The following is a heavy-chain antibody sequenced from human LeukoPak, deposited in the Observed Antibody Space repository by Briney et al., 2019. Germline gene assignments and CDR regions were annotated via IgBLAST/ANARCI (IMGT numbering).Heavy chain of an antibody. CDR1: GFTFTSSA. J-gene: IGHJ4*02. D-gene: IGHD2-2*01. CDR3: AAVRYCSSTSCSRHPIFDY. V-gene: IGHV1-58*02. Sequence: SVKVSCKASGFTFTSSAMQWVRQARGQRLEWIGWLVVGSGNTNYAQKFQERVTITRDMSTSTAYMELSSLRSEDTAVYYCAAVRYCSSTSCSRHPIFDYWGQGTLVTVSS. CDR2: LVVGSGNT.